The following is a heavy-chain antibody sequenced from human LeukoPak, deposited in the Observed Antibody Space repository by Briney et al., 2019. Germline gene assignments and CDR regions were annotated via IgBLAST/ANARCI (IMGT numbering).Heavy chain of an antibody. CDR3: ATSGSSWYYFDC. Sequence: GGSLRLSCAASGFTFSNYALNWVRQAPGKGLEWVSYISSGGTTIYYADSVKGRFTFSRDNAKNSLCLQMNSLRAEDTAVYYCATSGSSWYYFDCWGQGTLVTVSS. D-gene: IGHD6-13*01. CDR1: GFTFSNYA. CDR2: ISSGGTTI. J-gene: IGHJ4*02. V-gene: IGHV3-48*03.